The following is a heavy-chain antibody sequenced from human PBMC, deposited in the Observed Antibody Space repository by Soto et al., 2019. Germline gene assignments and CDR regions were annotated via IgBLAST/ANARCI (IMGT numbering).Heavy chain of an antibody. V-gene: IGHV4-39*02. CDR2: IYYSGST. CDR1: GGSISSSSYY. J-gene: IGHJ6*02. D-gene: IGHD4-17*01. CDR3: ARDYGDYRYYYNGMDV. Sequence: SETLSLTCTVSGGSISSSSYYWGWIRQPPGKGLEWIGSIYYSGSTYYNPSLKSRVTISVDTSKNQFSLKLSSVTAADTAVYYCARDYGDYRYYYNGMDVWGQGTTVTVSS.